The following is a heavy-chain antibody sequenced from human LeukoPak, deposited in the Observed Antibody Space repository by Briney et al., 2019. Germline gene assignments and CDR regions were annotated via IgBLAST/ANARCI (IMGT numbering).Heavy chain of an antibody. Sequence: GGSLRLSCAASGFTFSSYWMSWVRQAPGKGLEWVANIKQDGSEKYYVDSVKGRFTISRDNAKNSLYLQMNGLRAEDTAVYYCARVPKEWLRHLYFDYWGQGTLVTVSS. CDR3: ARVPKEWLRHLYFDY. V-gene: IGHV3-7*01. CDR1: GFTFSSYW. J-gene: IGHJ4*02. D-gene: IGHD5-12*01. CDR2: IKQDGSEK.